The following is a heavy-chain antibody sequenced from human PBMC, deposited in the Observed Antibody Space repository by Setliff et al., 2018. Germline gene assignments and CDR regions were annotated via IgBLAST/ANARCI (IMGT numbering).Heavy chain of an antibody. CDR1: GYTSKNYG. J-gene: IGHJ4*02. CDR3: ARDSHQWDPLYLDS. CDR2: TGTYDANT. D-gene: IGHD1-26*01. Sequence: ASVKVSCKASGYTSKNYGVSWVRQAPGQGLEWMGWTGTYDANTIYSQKFQGRVIMTTDTSTSTVYMDLRNLRSDDTAVYYCARDSHQWDPLYLDSWGQGTLVTVSS. V-gene: IGHV1-18*01.